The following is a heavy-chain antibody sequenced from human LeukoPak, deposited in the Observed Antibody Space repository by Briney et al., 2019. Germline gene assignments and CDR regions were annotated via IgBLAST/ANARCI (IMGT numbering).Heavy chain of an antibody. CDR3: AIWTSGNY. CDR1: EFIFNRSW. J-gene: IGHJ4*02. V-gene: IGHV3-7*01. Sequence: GGSLRLSCAAPEFIFNRSWMNWVRQAPGKGLEWVANMDPSGSQKRYVDSVKGRFTISKDNPGTSAYLDMFGLRAEDAAIYYCAIWTSGNYWGQGTLVTVSS. D-gene: IGHD1-1*01. CDR2: MDPSGSQK.